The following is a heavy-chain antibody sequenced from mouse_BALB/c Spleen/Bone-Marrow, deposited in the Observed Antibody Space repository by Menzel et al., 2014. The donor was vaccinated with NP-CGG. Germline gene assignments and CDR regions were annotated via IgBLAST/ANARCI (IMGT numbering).Heavy chain of an antibody. D-gene: IGHD2-3*01. Sequence: VQLQESGAELMKPGASVKISCKATGYTFSSYWIEWVKQRPGHGLEWIGEILPGSGSTNYNKKFKGKATFTADTSSNTAYMQLSSLTSEDSAVYYCAPMRAYWGQGTLVTVSA. J-gene: IGHJ3*01. V-gene: IGHV1-9*01. CDR2: ILPGSGST. CDR1: GYTFSSYW. CDR3: APMRAY.